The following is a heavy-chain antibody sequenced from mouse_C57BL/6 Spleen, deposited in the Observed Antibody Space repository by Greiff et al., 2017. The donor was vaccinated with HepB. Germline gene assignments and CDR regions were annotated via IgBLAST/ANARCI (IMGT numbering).Heavy chain of an antibody. CDR1: GYTFTSYW. CDR3: AAYDGYLAWFAY. CDR2: IHPNSGST. J-gene: IGHJ3*01. Sequence: QVQLQQPGAELVKPGASVKLSCKASGYTFTSYWMHWVKQRPGQGLEWIGMIHPNSGSTNYNEKFKSKATLTVDKSSSTAYMQLSSLTSEDSAVYYCAAYDGYLAWFAYWGQGTLVTVSA. D-gene: IGHD2-3*01. V-gene: IGHV1-64*01.